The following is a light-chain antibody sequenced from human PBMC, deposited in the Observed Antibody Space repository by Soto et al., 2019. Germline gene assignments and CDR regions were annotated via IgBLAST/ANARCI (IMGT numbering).Light chain of an antibody. CDR3: QQYGTSEII. J-gene: IGKJ5*01. CDR1: QSLANSF. CDR2: YTS. V-gene: IGKV3-20*01. Sequence: EFVLTQSPGTLSLSPGERATLSCRASQSLANSFIAWYQQKPGQAPRLLIYYTSSRASGIPDRVSGSGSGTDFTLTISRLETEDFAVFYCQQYGTSEIIFGQGTRREI.